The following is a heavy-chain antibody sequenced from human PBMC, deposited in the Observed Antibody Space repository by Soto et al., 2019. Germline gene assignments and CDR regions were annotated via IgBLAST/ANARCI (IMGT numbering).Heavy chain of an antibody. CDR1: GASISGYY. D-gene: IGHD1-1*01. Sequence: SETLSLTCTVSGASISGYYWSWIRKSAGKGLEWIGRIYATGTTDYNPSLKSRVMMSVDTSKKQFSLRLRSVTAADTAVYYCVRDGTKTLRDWFDPWGHGSLVT. CDR3: VRDGTKTLRDWFDP. V-gene: IGHV4-4*07. J-gene: IGHJ5*02. CDR2: IYATGTT.